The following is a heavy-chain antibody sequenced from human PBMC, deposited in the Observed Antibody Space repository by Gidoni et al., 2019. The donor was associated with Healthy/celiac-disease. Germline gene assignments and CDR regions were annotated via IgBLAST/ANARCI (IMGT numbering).Heavy chain of an antibody. Sequence: EVQLVQSGAEVKKPGESLRISCKGSGYSFTSYWISWVRQMPGKGLEWMGRIDPSDSYTNYSPSFQGHVTISADKSISTAYLQWSSLKASDTAMYYCARLEVVPAARVDWFDPWGQGTLVTVSS. D-gene: IGHD2-2*01. CDR2: IDPSDSYT. CDR1: GYSFTSYW. V-gene: IGHV5-10-1*03. J-gene: IGHJ5*02. CDR3: ARLEVVPAARVDWFDP.